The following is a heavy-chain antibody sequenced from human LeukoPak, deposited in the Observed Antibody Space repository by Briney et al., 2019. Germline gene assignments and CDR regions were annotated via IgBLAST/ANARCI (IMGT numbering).Heavy chain of an antibody. CDR1: GFSFNNYV. D-gene: IGHD3-10*01. J-gene: IGHJ4*02. Sequence: PGGSLRLSCAASGFSFNNYVMSWVRQAPGKGLEWVSGLSAGGDNKYYAESVKGRFTISRDNSKNTLHLQMNGLRAEDTAVYYCARAVSGGIFDYWGQGILVTVSS. V-gene: IGHV3-23*01. CDR3: ARAVSGGIFDY. CDR2: LSAGGDNK.